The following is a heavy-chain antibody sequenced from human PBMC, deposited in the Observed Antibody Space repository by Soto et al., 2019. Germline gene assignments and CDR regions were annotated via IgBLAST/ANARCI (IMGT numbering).Heavy chain of an antibody. CDR1: GYTFTSYA. V-gene: IGHV1-3*01. J-gene: IGHJ6*02. D-gene: IGHD1-20*01. CDR3: ASNSRHYYGMDV. Sequence: ASVKVSCKASGYTFTSYAMHWVRQAPGQRLEWMGWINAGNGNTKYSQKFQGRVTITRDTSASTAYMELGSLRSEDTAVYYCASNSRHYYGMDVWGQGTTVTVSS. CDR2: INAGNGNT.